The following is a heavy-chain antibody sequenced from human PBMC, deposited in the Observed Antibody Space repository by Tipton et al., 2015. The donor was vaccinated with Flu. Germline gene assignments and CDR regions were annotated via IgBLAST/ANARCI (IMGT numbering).Heavy chain of an antibody. V-gene: IGHV4-31*03. Sequence: LSCTVSGASLSGGGYYWSWIRQYPGKGLEWIGHILGNGNTFYKPSLKSRFTLSLDTSKTQFSLNVTSVTAADTAVYYCATLAITALYDFDYWGQGTLVTVSS. CDR2: ILGNGNT. D-gene: IGHD1-20*01. CDR1: GASLSGGGYY. J-gene: IGHJ4*02. CDR3: ATLAITALYDFDY.